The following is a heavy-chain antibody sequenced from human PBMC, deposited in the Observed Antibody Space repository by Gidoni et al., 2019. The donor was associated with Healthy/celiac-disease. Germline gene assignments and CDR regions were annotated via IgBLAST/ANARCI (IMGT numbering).Heavy chain of an antibody. V-gene: IGHV4-34*01. Sequence: QVQLQQWGAGLLKPAETLSLTCAVAGGSFGGYSWSWIRQPPGKGLEWIGEINDGGSTNYNPARKSRVTISVDKYKNQFSLKLRSVTAADTAVYYCARGRGDGYNLGGYWGQGTLVTVSS. CDR3: ARGRGDGYNLGGY. CDR1: GGSFGGYS. J-gene: IGHJ4*02. CDR2: INDGGST. D-gene: IGHD2-21*01.